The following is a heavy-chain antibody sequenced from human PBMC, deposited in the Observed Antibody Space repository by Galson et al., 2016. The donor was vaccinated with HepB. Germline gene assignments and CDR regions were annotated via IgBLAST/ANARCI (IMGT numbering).Heavy chain of an antibody. CDR2: ISYDGSTK. CDR1: GFTFNNYG. CDR3: AKDRCTSTSCPLGMDV. D-gene: IGHD2-2*01. V-gene: IGHV3-30*18. J-gene: IGHJ6*04. Sequence: SLRLSCAASGFTFNNYGMHWVRQAPGKGLEWMSPISYDGSTKYYADSVKGRFSTSRDNSKNTLSLQMNSLRVEDTAVYYCAKDRCTSTSCPLGMDVWGTGTTVTVSS.